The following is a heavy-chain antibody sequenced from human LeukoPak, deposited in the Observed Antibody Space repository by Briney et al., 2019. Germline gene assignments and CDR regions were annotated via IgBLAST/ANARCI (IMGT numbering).Heavy chain of an antibody. Sequence: PGGPLRLSCAASGFTVSSNYMSWVRQAPGKGLEWVSVIYSGGSTYYADSVKGRFTISRDNSKNTLYLQMNSLRAEDTAVYYCAREGTSYCSGGSCYDNWFDPWGQGTLVTVSS. CDR3: AREGTSYCSGGSCYDNWFDP. J-gene: IGHJ5*02. CDR1: GFTVSSNY. D-gene: IGHD2-15*01. CDR2: IYSGGST. V-gene: IGHV3-53*01.